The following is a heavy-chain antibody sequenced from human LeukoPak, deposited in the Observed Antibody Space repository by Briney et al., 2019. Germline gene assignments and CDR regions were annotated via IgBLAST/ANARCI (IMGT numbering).Heavy chain of an antibody. Sequence: PGGSLRLSCAVSGFTFSSYEMNWVRQAPGKGLEWLSHISISGTTIYYADSVKGRFTISRDNAKNSLYLHMTSLRAEDTALYYCAKDATAVPGTVYMDVWGKGTSVTISS. V-gene: IGHV3-48*03. D-gene: IGHD6-13*01. CDR1: GFTFSSYE. CDR3: AKDATAVPGTVYMDV. CDR2: ISISGTTI. J-gene: IGHJ6*03.